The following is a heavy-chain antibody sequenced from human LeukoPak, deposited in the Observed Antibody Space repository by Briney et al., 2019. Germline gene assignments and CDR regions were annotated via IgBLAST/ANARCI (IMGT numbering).Heavy chain of an antibody. Sequence: GGSLRLSCAASGFTFSSYGMHWVRQAPGKGLEWVAVIWYDGSNKYYADSVKGRFTISRDNSKNTLYLQMNSLRAEDTAVYYCAREGGSYSLNLGPLDYWGQGTLVTVSS. CDR1: GFTFSSYG. J-gene: IGHJ4*02. D-gene: IGHD1-26*01. V-gene: IGHV3-33*01. CDR2: IWYDGSNK. CDR3: AREGGSYSLNLGPLDY.